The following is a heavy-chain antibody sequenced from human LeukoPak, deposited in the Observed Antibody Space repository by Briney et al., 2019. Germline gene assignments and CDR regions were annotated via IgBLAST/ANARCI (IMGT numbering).Heavy chain of an antibody. J-gene: IGHJ5*02. V-gene: IGHV4-34*01. CDR1: GGSFSGYY. D-gene: IGHD3-10*01. CDR2: INHSGST. CDR3: ARGRSNYYGSGSCYRLPWFDP. Sequence: SGTLSLTCAVYGGSFSGYYWSWIRQPPGKGLEWIGEINHSGSTNYNPSLKSRVTISVDTSKNQFSLKLSSVTAADTAVYYCARGRSNYYGSGSCYRLPWFDPWGQGTLVTVSS.